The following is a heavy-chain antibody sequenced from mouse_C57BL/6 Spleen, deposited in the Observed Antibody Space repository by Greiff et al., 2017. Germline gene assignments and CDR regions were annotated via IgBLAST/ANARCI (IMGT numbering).Heavy chain of an antibody. Sequence: QVQLQQSGAELVKPGASVKISCKASGYTFTDYYINWVKQRPGQGLEWIGKIGPGSGSTYYNEKFKGKATLTADKSSSTAYMQLSSLTSEDSAVYFCEYYGSSYPTFAYWGQGTLVTVSA. V-gene: IGHV1-77*01. CDR1: GYTFTDYY. CDR3: EYYGSSYPTFAY. D-gene: IGHD1-1*01. J-gene: IGHJ3*01. CDR2: IGPGSGST.